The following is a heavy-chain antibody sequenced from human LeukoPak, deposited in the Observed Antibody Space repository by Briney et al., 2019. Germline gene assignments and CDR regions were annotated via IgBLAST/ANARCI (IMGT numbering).Heavy chain of an antibody. CDR1: GGTFSSYA. V-gene: IGHV1-69*05. J-gene: IGHJ6*04. CDR2: IIPIFGTA. D-gene: IGHD2-2*02. CDR3: ASYCSSTSCYTEGIVDV. Sequence: ASVKVSCKASGGTFSSYAISWLRQAPGQGLEWMGGIIPIFGTANYAQKFQGRVTITTDESTSTAYMELSSLRSEDTAVYYCASYCSSTSCYTEGIVDVWGKGTTVTVSS.